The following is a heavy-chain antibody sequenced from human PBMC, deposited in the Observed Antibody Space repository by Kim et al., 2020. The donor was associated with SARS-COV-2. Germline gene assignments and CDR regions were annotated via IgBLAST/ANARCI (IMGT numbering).Heavy chain of an antibody. CDR3: ARDPPGIAAAGTGDFDY. Sequence: GGSLRLSCAASGFTFSSYAMHWVRQAPGKGLEWVAVISYDGSNKYYADSVKGRFTISRDNSKNTLYLQMNSLRAEDTAVYYCARDPPGIAAAGTGDFDYCGQGTLVTVSS. D-gene: IGHD6-13*01. CDR1: GFTFSSYA. V-gene: IGHV3-30-3*01. CDR2: ISYDGSNK. J-gene: IGHJ4*02.